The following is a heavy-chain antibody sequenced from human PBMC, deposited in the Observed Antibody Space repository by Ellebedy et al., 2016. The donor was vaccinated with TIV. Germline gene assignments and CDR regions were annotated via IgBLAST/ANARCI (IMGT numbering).Heavy chain of an antibody. Sequence: KVSCKGSGYSFTSYWVGWVRQMPGKGLEWMGIIYPGDSDTRYSPSFQGQVTISADKSISTAYLQWSSLQASDTAIYYCTRRTGDNFDFWGQGTRVTVAS. J-gene: IGHJ4*02. CDR1: GYSFTSYW. V-gene: IGHV5-51*01. CDR3: TRRTGDNFDF. CDR2: IYPGDSDT.